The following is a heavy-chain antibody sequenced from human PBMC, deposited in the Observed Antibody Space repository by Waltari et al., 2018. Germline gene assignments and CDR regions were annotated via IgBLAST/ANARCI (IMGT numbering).Heavy chain of an antibody. CDR2: VNPDSGGT. V-gene: IGHV1-2*02. CDR1: GYSFTSYD. Sequence: QVQLVQSGAEVKKPGASVKVSCKASGYSFTSYDINWVRQGPGQGLEWMGLVNPDSGGTNYAQNFQGRVTMTRGTSITTVYMELSSLKYEDTAIYYCARGGGVTVPGFDFWGQGNLVTVSS. D-gene: IGHD6-19*01. CDR3: ARGGGVTVPGFDF. J-gene: IGHJ4*02.